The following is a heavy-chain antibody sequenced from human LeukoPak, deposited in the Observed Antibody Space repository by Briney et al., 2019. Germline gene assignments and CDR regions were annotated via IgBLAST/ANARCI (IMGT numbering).Heavy chain of an antibody. J-gene: IGHJ4*01. Sequence: GGSLRLSCAASGFTFSNYWMHWVRQAPGKGLVWVSRINSDGINTNYADSVKGRFTISRDNSKNTLYLQMNSLRAEDTAIYYCATSTRWLVFDSWGRGTLVTVSS. V-gene: IGHV3-74*01. CDR2: INSDGINT. CDR3: ATSTRWLVFDS. CDR1: GFTFSNYW. D-gene: IGHD5-12*01.